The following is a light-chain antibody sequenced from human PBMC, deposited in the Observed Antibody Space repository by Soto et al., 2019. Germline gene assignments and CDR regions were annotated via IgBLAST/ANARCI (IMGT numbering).Light chain of an antibody. V-gene: IGKV1-27*01. CDR1: QGISNS. CDR2: AAS. J-gene: IGKJ1*01. CDR3: QQSHKIPLT. Sequence: DIQMTQSPSSLSASVGDRVTITCRASQGISNSLAWYQQKPGKVPRLLIYAASILQLGVPSRFSGSGSGTDFALTISSLQPEDSATYYCQQSHKIPLTFGQGTQVDIK.